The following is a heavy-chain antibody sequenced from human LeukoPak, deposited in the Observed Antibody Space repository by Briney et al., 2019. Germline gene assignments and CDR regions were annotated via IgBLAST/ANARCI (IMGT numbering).Heavy chain of an antibody. CDR2: IYYSGST. CDR3: ARDLYSSGWYNWFDP. J-gene: IGHJ5*02. Sequence: SETLSLTCTVSGGSISSYYWSWIRQPPGKGLEWIGYIYYSGSTNYNPSLKSPVTISVDTSKNQFSLKLSSVTAADTAVYYCARDLYSSGWYNWFDPWGQGTLVTVSS. CDR1: GGSISSYY. D-gene: IGHD6-19*01. V-gene: IGHV4-59*01.